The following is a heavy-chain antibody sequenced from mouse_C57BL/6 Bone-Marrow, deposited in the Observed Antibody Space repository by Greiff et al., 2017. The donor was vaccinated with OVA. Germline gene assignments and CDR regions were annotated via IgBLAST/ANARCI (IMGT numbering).Heavy chain of an antibody. CDR1: GFPITSGYY. J-gene: IGHJ4*01. V-gene: IGHV12-3*01. CDR2: ITHSGET. CDR3: AGDRRKVCAMDY. Sequence: ESGPGLVKPSQSLFLTCSITGFPITSGYYWIWIRQSPGKPLEWMGYITHSGETFYNPSLQSPISITRETSKNPFFLQLSSVTTEDTAMYYCAGDRRKVCAMDYWGQGTSVTVSS.